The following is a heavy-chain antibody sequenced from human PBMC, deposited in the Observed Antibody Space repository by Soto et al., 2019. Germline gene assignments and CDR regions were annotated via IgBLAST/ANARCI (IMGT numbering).Heavy chain of an antibody. Sequence: EVQLVESGGGLVQPEGSLRLSCAASGFTFSDHYMDWVRRAPGKGQEWVARSRNRVNSHTTEYAASVKGRFTISRDESKSSLYLQMNSLKIEDTAVYYCTRGLLGGAPSYTFHGMDVWGQGTTVTVSS. J-gene: IGHJ6*01. D-gene: IGHD1-26*01. CDR2: SRNRVNSHTT. V-gene: IGHV3-72*01. CDR3: TRGLLGGAPSYTFHGMDV. CDR1: GFTFSDHY.